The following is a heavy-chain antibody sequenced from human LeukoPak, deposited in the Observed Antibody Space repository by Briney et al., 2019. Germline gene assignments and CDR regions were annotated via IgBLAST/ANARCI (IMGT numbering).Heavy chain of an antibody. Sequence: GGSLRLSCAASGFTFNNYNMNWVRQAPGKALEWVSSITSSSTYIFYADSVKGRFTISRDNAKDSLYLQMNSLGPEDTAVYYCARDPYSGNYGNYYYYYMDVWGKGTTVTTSS. J-gene: IGHJ6*03. CDR1: GFTFNNYN. CDR2: ITSSSTYI. CDR3: ARDPYSGNYGNYYYYYMDV. D-gene: IGHD1-26*01. V-gene: IGHV3-21*01.